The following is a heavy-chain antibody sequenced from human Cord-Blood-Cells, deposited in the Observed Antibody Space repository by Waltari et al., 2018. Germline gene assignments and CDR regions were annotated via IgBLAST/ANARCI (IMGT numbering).Heavy chain of an antibody. J-gene: IGHJ3*02. V-gene: IGHV4-39*01. D-gene: IGHD7-27*01. Sequence: QRRLQETLPGLVKHSETLSPSFPVSGATISSSSYYWGWSGQTPGKRLEWMGSIYYSGSTDYNPALKRRVTISVDTSKNQFSLKLSSVTAADTAVYYCARHIRALTGDLRAFDIWGQGTMVTVSS. CDR1: GATISSSSYY. CDR3: ARHIRALTGDLRAFDI. CDR2: IYYSGST.